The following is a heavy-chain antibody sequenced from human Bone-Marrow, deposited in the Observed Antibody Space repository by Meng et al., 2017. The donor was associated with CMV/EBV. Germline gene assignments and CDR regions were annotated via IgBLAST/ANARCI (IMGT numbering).Heavy chain of an antibody. D-gene: IGHD2-2*01. CDR1: GFTFSSYW. Sequence: GESLKISCAASGFTFSSYWMSWVRQAPGKGLEWVAVIWYDGSNKYYADSVKGRFTISRDNSKNTLYLQMNSLRAEDTAVYYCAKGSLVVVPAPIDYWGQGTLVTVSS. CDR3: AKGSLVVVPAPIDY. J-gene: IGHJ4*02. CDR2: IWYDGSNK. V-gene: IGHV3-33*06.